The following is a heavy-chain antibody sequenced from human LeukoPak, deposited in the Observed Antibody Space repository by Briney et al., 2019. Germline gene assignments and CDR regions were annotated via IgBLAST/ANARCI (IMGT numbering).Heavy chain of an antibody. J-gene: IGHJ4*02. CDR2: IKSKSDGGTI. CDR1: GFTFSDAW. V-gene: IGHV3-15*01. D-gene: IGHD2-15*01. CDR3: TTRRQDGW. Sequence: GWSLRLSCVGSGFTFSDAWMSWVRQAPGKGLEWVGRIKSKSDGGTIDYAAPVKGRFTISRDDSRNTLYLQMNSLKTEDTAAYYCTTRRQDGWWGQGTLVTVS.